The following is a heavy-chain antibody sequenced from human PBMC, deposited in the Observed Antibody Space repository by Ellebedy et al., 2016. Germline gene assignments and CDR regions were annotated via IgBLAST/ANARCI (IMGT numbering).Heavy chain of an antibody. D-gene: IGHD3-22*01. CDR1: GFTFSSYA. J-gene: IGHJ4*02. V-gene: IGHV3-23*01. CDR2: ISASGGST. Sequence: GGSLRLSCAASGFTFSSYAMSWVRQAPGKGLEWVSSISASGGSTYYAGSVKGRLTVSRDNSKNTLYLQMNSLRAEDTAVYYCAKDHYDNSGYYSDYWGQGTLVTVSS. CDR3: AKDHYDNSGYYSDY.